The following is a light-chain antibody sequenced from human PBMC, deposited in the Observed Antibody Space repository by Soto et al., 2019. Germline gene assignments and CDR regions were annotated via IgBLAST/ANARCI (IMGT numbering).Light chain of an antibody. CDR3: QQRSDWPAWT. CDR2: DAS. J-gene: IGKJ1*01. V-gene: IGKV3-11*01. Sequence: EIVLTQSPATLSLSPGERATLSCRASQSVSSFSAWYQQRPGQAPRLLIFDASNRATGIPARFSGRGSGTDFTLTISSLEPEDFAVYYCQQRSDWPAWTFGQGTKVDIK. CDR1: QSVSSF.